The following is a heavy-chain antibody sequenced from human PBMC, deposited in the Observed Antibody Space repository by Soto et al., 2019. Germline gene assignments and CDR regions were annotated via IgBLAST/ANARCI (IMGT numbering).Heavy chain of an antibody. D-gene: IGHD3-10*01. CDR1: GGSISSGGYS. Sequence: QLQLQESGSGLVKPSQTLSLTCAVSGGSISSGGYSWSWIRQPPGKGLEWIGYIYHSGSTYYNPSLKSRVTISVDRSKNQFSLKLSSVTAADTAVYYCARTRITMVRRPYYFDYWGQGTLVTVSS. CDR3: ARTRITMVRRPYYFDY. V-gene: IGHV4-30-2*01. J-gene: IGHJ4*02. CDR2: IYHSGST.